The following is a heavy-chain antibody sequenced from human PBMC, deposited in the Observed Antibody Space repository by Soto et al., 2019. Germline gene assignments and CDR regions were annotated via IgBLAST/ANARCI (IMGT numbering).Heavy chain of an antibody. CDR1: GFTFSSNS. Sequence: EVQVVESGGGLVQPGGSLRLSCAASGFTFSSNSMNWVRQAPGTGLEWISYISSSSSTIYADSVKGLFTISRDNDKNPLYLQINSLRDEDTAVYYCARVSWRGHLTSGLWGQGTLVTVSS. V-gene: IGHV3-48*02. CDR2: ISSSSSTI. D-gene: IGHD3-3*01. J-gene: IGHJ4*02. CDR3: ARVSWRGHLTSGL.